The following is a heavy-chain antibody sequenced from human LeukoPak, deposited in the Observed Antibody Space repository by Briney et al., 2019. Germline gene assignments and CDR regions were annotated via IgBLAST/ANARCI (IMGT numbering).Heavy chain of an antibody. CDR3: ARRGKVGATPRYFDY. CDR2: INHSGST. Sequence: PGGSLRLSCAASGFTFSSYAMSWVRQAPGKGLEWIGEINHSGSTNYNPSLKSRVTISVDTSKNQFSLKLSSVTAADTAVYYCARRGKVGATPRYFDYWGQGTLVTVSS. V-gene: IGHV4-34*01. CDR1: GFTFSSYA. D-gene: IGHD1-26*01. J-gene: IGHJ4*02.